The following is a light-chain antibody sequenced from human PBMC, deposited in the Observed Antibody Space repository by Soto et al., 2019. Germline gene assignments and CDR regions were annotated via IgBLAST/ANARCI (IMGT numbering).Light chain of an antibody. Sequence: IVFIQSPATLPVSPGERATLSCRASQNVLSNLAWYQQKPGQAPRLLIYGASTRATGLPARFSGSGSGTQFTLTISSLQSEDFAVYYCQQYNNWPITFGQGTRLEIK. CDR2: GAS. V-gene: IGKV3-15*01. J-gene: IGKJ5*01. CDR3: QQYNNWPIT. CDR1: QNVLSN.